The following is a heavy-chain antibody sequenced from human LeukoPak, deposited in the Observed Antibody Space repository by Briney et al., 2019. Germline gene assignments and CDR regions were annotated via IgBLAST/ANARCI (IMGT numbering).Heavy chain of an antibody. CDR1: GGSIRSYY. V-gene: IGHV4-4*07. CDR2: IYTSGST. J-gene: IGHJ4*02. CDR3: ARDPDYYDSSGHHY. Sequence: SETLSLTCTVSGGSIRSYYWSWIRQPAWKGLEWIGRIYTSGSTNYNPSLKSRVTMSVDTSKNQFSLKLSSVTAADTAVYYCARDPDYYDSSGHHYWGQGTLVTVSS. D-gene: IGHD3-22*01.